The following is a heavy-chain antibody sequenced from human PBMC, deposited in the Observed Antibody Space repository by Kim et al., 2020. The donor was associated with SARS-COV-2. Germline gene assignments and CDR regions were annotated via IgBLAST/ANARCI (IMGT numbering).Heavy chain of an antibody. CDR1: GFTFSSYS. J-gene: IGHJ6*03. D-gene: IGHD4-17*01. Sequence: GGSLRLSCAASGFTFSSYSMNWVRQAPGKGLEWVSSISSSSSYIYYADSVKGRFTISRDNAKNSLYLQMNSLGAEDTAVYYCARSTWGYGDYEIYYYYYMDVWGKGTTVTVSS. CDR3: ARSTWGYGDYEIYYYYYMDV. V-gene: IGHV3-21*01. CDR2: ISSSSSYI.